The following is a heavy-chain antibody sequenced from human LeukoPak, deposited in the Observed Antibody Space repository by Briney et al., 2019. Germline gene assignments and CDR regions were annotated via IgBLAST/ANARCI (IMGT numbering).Heavy chain of an antibody. CDR3: ARVSTIMGGGYNYFDP. D-gene: IGHD2/OR15-2a*01. Sequence: SVKVSCKASGGIFSSKDITWVRQAPGQGLEWVGGMTPRFGTGNTAQKFQGRVAVTADESTNTVYMELSSLRSDDTALYYCARVSTIMGGGYNYFDPWGQGTLVTVSS. V-gene: IGHV1-69*13. J-gene: IGHJ5*02. CDR2: MTPRFGTG. CDR1: GGIFSSKD.